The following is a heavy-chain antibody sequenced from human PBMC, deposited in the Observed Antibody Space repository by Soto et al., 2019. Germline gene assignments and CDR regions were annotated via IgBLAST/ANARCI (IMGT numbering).Heavy chain of an antibody. V-gene: IGHV1-18*01. Sequence: QVQLVQSGAEVKKPGASVKVSCKASGYTFTTYGISWVRQAPGQGLELMGGISAYNRHTNYAQNFQGRVTLTTDTAPNTAYMELRSLRFDDTAVYYCARETIIGYYAFDYWGQGTLVTVSS. CDR2: ISAYNRHT. J-gene: IGHJ4*02. D-gene: IGHD3-22*01. CDR3: ARETIIGYYAFDY. CDR1: GYTFTTYG.